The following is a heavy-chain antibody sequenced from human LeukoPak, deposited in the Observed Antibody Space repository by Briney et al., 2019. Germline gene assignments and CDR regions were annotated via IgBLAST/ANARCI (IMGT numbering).Heavy chain of an antibody. CDR1: GSSISNSF. Sequence: SETLSLTCIVSGSSISNSFWGWIRQTPGKGLEWIGLIHANRNTNFNPYLESRANISVDTSKNHFSLSLSSVTAADTAVYYCARAIPVENSYGLDHYFDAWGQGTLVIVSS. J-gene: IGHJ4*02. V-gene: IGHV4-4*09. CDR3: ARAIPVENSYGLDHYFDA. D-gene: IGHD5-18*01. CDR2: IHANRNT.